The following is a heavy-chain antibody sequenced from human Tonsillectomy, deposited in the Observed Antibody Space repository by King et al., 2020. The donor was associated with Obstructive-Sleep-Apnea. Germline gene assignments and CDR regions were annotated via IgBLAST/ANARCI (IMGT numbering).Heavy chain of an antibody. CDR2: IIPIFVTA. J-gene: IGHJ4*02. CDR3: AAGWESDFWSGYYSRIDY. CDR1: GGTFSSYS. Sequence: QLVQSGAEVKKPGSSVKVSCKASGGTFSSYSISWGRQAPGQGLEWMGGIIPIFVTANYAQKFQGRVTITADESTSTAYMELSSLRSEETAVYHCAAGWESDFWSGYYSRIDYWGQGTLVTVSS. V-gene: IGHV1-69*01. D-gene: IGHD3-3*01.